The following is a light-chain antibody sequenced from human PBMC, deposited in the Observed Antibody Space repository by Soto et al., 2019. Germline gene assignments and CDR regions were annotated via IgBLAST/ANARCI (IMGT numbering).Light chain of an antibody. CDR3: QQYSSSPRLT. CDR1: QSVSSSY. Sequence: EIVLTQSPGTLSLSPGERATLSCRASQSVSSSYLAWYQQKPGQAPRLLIYGASSRATGIPDRFSGRGSGTDFTLTISILEHEDFAVYYCQQYSSSPRLTFGGGTKVEI. V-gene: IGKV3-20*01. CDR2: GAS. J-gene: IGKJ4*01.